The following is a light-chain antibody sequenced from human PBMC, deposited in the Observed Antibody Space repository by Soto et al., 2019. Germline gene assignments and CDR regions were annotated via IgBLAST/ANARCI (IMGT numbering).Light chain of an antibody. V-gene: IGKV1-5*03. CDR1: QFMSVW. CDR3: QQYHNLPIT. Sequence: IEVPHARPTLTDSVGDRVTITCRASQFMSVWLAWYQQKPGTAPKLLIHKASSLQSGVPSRFSGSGSGTDFTFTISSLQPEDIGTYDCQQYHNLPITFGQGTRPEI. J-gene: IGKJ5*01. CDR2: KAS.